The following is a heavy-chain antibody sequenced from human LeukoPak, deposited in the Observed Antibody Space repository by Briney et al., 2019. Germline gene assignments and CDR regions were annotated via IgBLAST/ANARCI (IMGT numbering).Heavy chain of an antibody. CDR1: GFTVSSKS. J-gene: IGHJ4*02. CDR3: ARRRGGYGEGEFDY. V-gene: IGHV3-66*01. D-gene: IGHD4-17*01. CDR2: IRSDGSK. Sequence: GGSLRLSCVASGFTVSSKSMIWVRQAPEKGLECVSYIRSDGSKDYADSVRGRFTISRDDSRNTVYLQMNSLRVEDTAVYYCARRRGGYGEGEFDYWGQGTLVTVSS.